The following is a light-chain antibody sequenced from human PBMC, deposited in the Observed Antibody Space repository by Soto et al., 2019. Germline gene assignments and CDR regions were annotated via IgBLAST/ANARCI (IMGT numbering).Light chain of an antibody. CDR2: EGS. V-gene: IGLV2-23*01. Sequence: QSALTQPASVSGSPGQSITISCTGTSSDVGSYNLVSWYQQRPGKAPKLMIYEGSKRPSGVSNRFSGSKSGNTASLTISGLQAEDEADYYCCSYAGSSTPVVFGGGTKLTVL. CDR1: SSDVGSYNL. CDR3: CSYAGSSTPVV. J-gene: IGLJ2*01.